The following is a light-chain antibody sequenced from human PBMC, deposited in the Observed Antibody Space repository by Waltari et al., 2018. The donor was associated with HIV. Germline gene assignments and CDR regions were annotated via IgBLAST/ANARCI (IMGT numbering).Light chain of an antibody. CDR3: AAWHDSLNGSWV. V-gene: IGLV1-44*01. Sequence: QSVLTQPPSPSGTPGQRVTISCSGSSSTIGRNTVNWYQQLPGTAPKLLIYSNNQRPSGVPDRFSGSKSGTSASLAISGLQSEDEADYYCAAWHDSLNGSWVFGGGTKLTVL. J-gene: IGLJ3*02. CDR2: SNN. CDR1: SSTIGRNT.